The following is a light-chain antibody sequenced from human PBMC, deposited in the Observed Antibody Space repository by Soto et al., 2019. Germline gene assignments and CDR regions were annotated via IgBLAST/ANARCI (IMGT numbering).Light chain of an antibody. CDR1: QSISTY. J-gene: IGKJ5*01. Sequence: DIERTQSPYSVSASVGERVTIGCGGSQSISTYLHWYQQKPGTAPKLLIYATSNLQSGVPSRFSGSGSGTDFTLTISCLQSEDFAPYYCQQYYSYPAITFGQGTRLEI. CDR3: QQYYSYPAIT. CDR2: ATS. V-gene: IGKV1-39*01.